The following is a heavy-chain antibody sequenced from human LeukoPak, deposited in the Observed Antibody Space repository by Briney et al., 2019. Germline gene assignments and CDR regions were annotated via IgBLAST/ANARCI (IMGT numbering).Heavy chain of an antibody. CDR2: IYPGDSDT. V-gene: IGHV5-51*01. D-gene: IGHD3-22*01. J-gene: IGHJ3*02. CDR3: VWAYAAYYYDSSGYLHDAFDI. CDR1: GYSFRSYW. Sequence: GESLKIFCKGSGYSFRSYWIGWVRQMPGKGQEWMGIIYPGDSDTRYCPSFEGQDTIFADKSSSNAYLPWSSLKAWHTAMYYFVWAYAAYYYDSSGYLHDAFDIWGQATMVTVSS.